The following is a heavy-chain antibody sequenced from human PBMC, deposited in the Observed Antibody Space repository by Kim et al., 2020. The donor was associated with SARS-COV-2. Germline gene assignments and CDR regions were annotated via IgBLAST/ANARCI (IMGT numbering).Heavy chain of an antibody. D-gene: IGHD4-17*01. CDR3: AKDLAVTMYRYYYGMDV. CDR1: GFTFSSYG. V-gene: IGHV3-30*18. CDR2: ISYDGSNK. Sequence: GGSLRLSCAASGFTFSSYGMHWVRQSPGKGLEWVAVISYDGSNKYYADSVKGRFTISRDNSKNTLYLQMNSLRAEDTAVYYCAKDLAVTMYRYYYGMDVWGQGTTVTVSS. J-gene: IGHJ6*02.